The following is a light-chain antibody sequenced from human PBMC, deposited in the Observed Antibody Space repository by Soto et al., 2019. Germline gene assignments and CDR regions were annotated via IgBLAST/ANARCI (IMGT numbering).Light chain of an antibody. V-gene: IGLV4-69*01. J-gene: IGLJ7*01. Sequence: QPVLTQSPSASASLGASVKLTCTLSSGHSNYAIAWHQQQPEKGPRYLMKVNSGGSHIKGDGIPDRFSGSSSGAERYLFISSLQSEDEADYHCQTWGTGSAIVVFGGGTQLTVL. CDR1: SGHSNYA. CDR2: VNSGGSH. CDR3: QTWGTGSAIVV.